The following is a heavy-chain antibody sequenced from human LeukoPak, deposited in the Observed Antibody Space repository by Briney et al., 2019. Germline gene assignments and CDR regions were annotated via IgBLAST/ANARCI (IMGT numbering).Heavy chain of an antibody. CDR1: GFTFSNYN. D-gene: IGHD1-26*01. V-gene: IGHV3-21*01. Sequence: GGSLRLSCAASGFTFSNYNMNWLRQAPGKGLEWVSSISSSSSYIYYADSVKGRFTISRDNAKNSLYLQMNSLRAEDTAVYYCARDKVGATSRNWFDPWGQGTLVTVSS. CDR3: ARDKVGATSRNWFDP. CDR2: ISSSSSYI. J-gene: IGHJ5*02.